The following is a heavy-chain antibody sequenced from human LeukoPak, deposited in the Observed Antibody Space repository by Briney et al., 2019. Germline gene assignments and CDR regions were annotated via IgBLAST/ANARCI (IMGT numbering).Heavy chain of an antibody. J-gene: IGHJ4*02. CDR3: ARGRYYFDY. V-gene: IGHV4-34*01. Sequence: SETLSLTCAVYGESFIGHYWTWIRQPPGKGLEWIGEINLSGTINYNPSLKSRVTISVDTSKNQFSLKLSSVTAADTAVYYCARGRYYFDYWGQGTLVTVSS. CDR1: GESFIGHY. D-gene: IGHD4-17*01. CDR2: INLSGTI.